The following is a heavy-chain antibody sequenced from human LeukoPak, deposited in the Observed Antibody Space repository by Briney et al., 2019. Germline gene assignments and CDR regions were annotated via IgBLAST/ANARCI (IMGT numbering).Heavy chain of an antibody. CDR3: ARRGIAGSYHFDY. J-gene: IGHJ4*02. CDR1: GGSISSYY. CDR2: IYYSGST. Sequence: PSETLSLTCTVSGGSISSYYWSWIRRPPGKGLEWIGYIYYSGSTNYNPSLKSRVTISVDKSKNQFSLKLSSVTAADTAVYYCARRGIAGSYHFDYWGQGTLVTVSS. D-gene: IGHD6-13*01. V-gene: IGHV4-59*12.